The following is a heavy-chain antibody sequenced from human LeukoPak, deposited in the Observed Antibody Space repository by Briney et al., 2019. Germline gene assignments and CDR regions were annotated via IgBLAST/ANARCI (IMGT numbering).Heavy chain of an antibody. V-gene: IGHV4-39*01. J-gene: IGHJ4*02. D-gene: IGHD1-26*01. CDR3: ARLVGATTNFDY. CDR2: LYYSVST. CDR1: GGSISSSSYY. Sequence: SETLSLTCTVSGGSISSSSYYWGWIRQPPGKGLEWIGTLYYSVSTYYNPSLKSRVAISVDTSKNQFSLKLSSVTAADTAVYYCARLVGATTNFDYWGQGTLVTVSS.